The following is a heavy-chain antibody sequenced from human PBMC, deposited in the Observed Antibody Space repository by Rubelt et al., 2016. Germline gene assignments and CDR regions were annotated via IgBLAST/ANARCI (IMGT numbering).Heavy chain of an antibody. CDR3: ARSDIVATITDY. D-gene: IGHD5-12*01. CDR2: ISSSGSTI. J-gene: IGHJ4*02. Sequence: EVQLVESGGGLVQPGRSLRLSCAASGFTFSSYEMNWVRQAPGKGLEWVSYISSSGSTIYYAESVKGRLTISRDKAKNSLYLQMNSLIAEDTAVYYCARSDIVATITDYWGQGTLVTVSS. CDR1: GFTFSSYE. V-gene: IGHV3-48*03.